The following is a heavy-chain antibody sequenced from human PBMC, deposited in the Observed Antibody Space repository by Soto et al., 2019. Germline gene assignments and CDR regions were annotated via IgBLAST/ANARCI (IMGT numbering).Heavy chain of an antibody. Sequence: QVHLQESGPGLVKPSETLSLTCTVSGGSINGYYWTWIRQPPGEGPEWIGYIHNSGTTNYNASLKSRVTISADTSKNQFSLKVTSVTAADTAVYYSARTSDSSGLDYWGQGILVIVS. CDR1: GGSINGYY. CDR2: IHNSGTT. J-gene: IGHJ4*02. V-gene: IGHV4-59*01. D-gene: IGHD6-19*01. CDR3: ARTSDSSGLDY.